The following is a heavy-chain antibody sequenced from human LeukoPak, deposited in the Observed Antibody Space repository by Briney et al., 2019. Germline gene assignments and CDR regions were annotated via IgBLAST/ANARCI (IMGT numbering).Heavy chain of an antibody. CDR2: IGIYSGNK. Sequence: ASVKVSCKTSGYTFTNNAITWVRQAPGPGHEWMGWIGIYSGNKNLAQKFQGSVSMTTDTPTSTAFMAQKSLKSDDTAVYFCARGGSGAYCPGFWGQGTLVIVSS. D-gene: IGHD3-10*01. CDR1: GYTFTNNA. CDR3: ARGGSGAYCPGF. J-gene: IGHJ4*02. V-gene: IGHV1-18*01.